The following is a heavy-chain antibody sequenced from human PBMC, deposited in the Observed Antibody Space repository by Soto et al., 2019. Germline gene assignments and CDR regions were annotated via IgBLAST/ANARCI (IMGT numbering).Heavy chain of an antibody. CDR3: ARSFKRAAAGPFYYYGMDV. V-gene: IGHV2-5*01. CDR2: IYWNDDK. Sequence: QITLKESGPTLVKPTQTLTLTCSFSGFSLTSSKVGVGWIRQPPGKALEWLALIYWNDDKRYSPSLKSRLTITKDTSTNQVFLTMTNMDPVDTATYFCARSFKRAAAGPFYYYGMDVWGQGTTFTVSS. J-gene: IGHJ6*02. D-gene: IGHD6-13*01. CDR1: GFSLTSSKVG.